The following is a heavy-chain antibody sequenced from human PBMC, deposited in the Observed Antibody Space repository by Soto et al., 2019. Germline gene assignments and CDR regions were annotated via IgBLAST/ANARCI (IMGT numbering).Heavy chain of an antibody. CDR2: VSHDGRNT. CDR3: AKGGRRWLVTSDFNY. J-gene: IGHJ4*02. V-gene: IGHV3-30*18. Sequence: VQLVESGGGVVQPGRSLRLSCAASGFTFSDYAMHWVRQAPGKGLEWVAVVSHDGRNTHYADSVKGRFTISRDSSKNTVFLEMSGLGAEDTAVYYCAKGGRRWLVTSDFNYWGQGALVTVSS. CDR1: GFTFSDYA. D-gene: IGHD6-19*01.